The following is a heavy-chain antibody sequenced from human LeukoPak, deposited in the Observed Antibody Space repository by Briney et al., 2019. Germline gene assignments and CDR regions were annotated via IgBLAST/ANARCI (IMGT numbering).Heavy chain of an antibody. CDR2: ISAYNGNT. CDR1: GYTFTSYG. V-gene: IGHV1-18*01. J-gene: IGHJ6*02. D-gene: IGHD6-19*01. CDR3: ARDAGDSSGWYTAGYYYGMDV. Sequence: GASVKVSCKASGYTFTSYGISWVRQAPGQGLEWMGWISAYNGNTNYAQKLQGRVTMTTDTSTSTAYMELRSLRSDDTAVYYCARDAGDSSGWYTAGYYYGMDVWGQGTTVTVSS.